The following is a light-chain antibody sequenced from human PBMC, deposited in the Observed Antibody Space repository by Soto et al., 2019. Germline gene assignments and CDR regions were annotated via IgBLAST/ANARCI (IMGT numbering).Light chain of an antibody. J-gene: IGKJ4*01. CDR3: QKYSPSRLP. CDR2: GAS. Sequence: EIVLTQSPGTLSLSPGERATLSCRASQSVTSSYLAWYQQKPGQAPRLLISGASSRATGIPDRFSGSGSGKDFTLTISSLESEDLEVYYCQKYSPSRLPFGGGTKVEIK. V-gene: IGKV3-20*01. CDR1: QSVTSSY.